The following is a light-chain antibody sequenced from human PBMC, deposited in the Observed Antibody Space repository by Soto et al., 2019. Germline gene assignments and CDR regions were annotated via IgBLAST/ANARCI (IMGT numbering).Light chain of an antibody. CDR1: QSISSW. CDR2: KTS. Sequence: DIQMTQSPSTLSASVGDRVTITCRASQSISSWLAWYQQKPGKAAKLLVYKTSSLQSGVPSRFSGRGSGTESTLTISSLQADDGATYYCQHDSTYSPVTFGQATKLVIK. V-gene: IGKV1-5*03. J-gene: IGKJ2*01. CDR3: QHDSTYSPVT.